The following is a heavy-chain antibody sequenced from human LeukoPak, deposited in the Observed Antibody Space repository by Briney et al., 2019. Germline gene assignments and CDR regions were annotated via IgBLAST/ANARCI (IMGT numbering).Heavy chain of an antibody. D-gene: IGHD2-8*02. Sequence: GESLKISCKGSGYSFTTYWISWARQMPGKGLEWMGVIYAGDSHIRYSPSFEGQVTISADKSISTVYLQWSSLKAADTAMYYCARHPYTSSCTERSRHRWFDPWGQGTLVTVSP. CDR1: GYSFTTYW. V-gene: IGHV5-51*01. CDR2: IYAGDSHI. CDR3: ARHPYTSSCTERSRHRWFDP. J-gene: IGHJ5*02.